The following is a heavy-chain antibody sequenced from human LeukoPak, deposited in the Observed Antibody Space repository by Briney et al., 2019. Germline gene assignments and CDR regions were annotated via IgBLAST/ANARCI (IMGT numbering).Heavy chain of an antibody. V-gene: IGHV1-8*03. CDR1: GYTFTSYD. CDR3: ARGMYSSSEYYYYYMDV. D-gene: IGHD6-6*01. Sequence: ASVKVSCKASGYTFTSYDIDWVRQATGQGLEWMGWMNPNSGNTGYAQKFQGRVTITRNTSISTAYMELSSLRSEDTAVYYCARGMYSSSEYYYYYMDVWGKGTTVTVSS. CDR2: MNPNSGNT. J-gene: IGHJ6*03.